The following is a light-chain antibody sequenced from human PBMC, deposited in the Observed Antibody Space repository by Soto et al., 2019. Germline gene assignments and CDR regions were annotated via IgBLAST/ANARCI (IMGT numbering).Light chain of an antibody. V-gene: IGLV2-11*01. CDR1: SSDVGGYNY. Sequence: QSVLTHPRSVSGSPGQSVTISCTGTSSDVGGYNYVSWYQQHPGKAPKLMIYDVSKRPSGVPDRFSGSKSGNTASLTISGLQAEDEADYYFCSYAGSYTWVFGGGTKVTVL. J-gene: IGLJ3*02. CDR3: CSYAGSYTWV. CDR2: DVS.